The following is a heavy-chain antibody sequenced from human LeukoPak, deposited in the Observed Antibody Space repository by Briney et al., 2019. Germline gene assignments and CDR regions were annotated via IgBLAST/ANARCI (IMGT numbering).Heavy chain of an antibody. J-gene: IGHJ4*02. CDR2: ISSSGSTI. Sequence: KSGGPLRLSCAASGFTFSDYYMSWIRQAPGKGLEWVSYISSSGSTIYYADSVKGRFTISRDNAKNSLYLQMNGLRAEDTAVYYCARTLGDYVWGSYPLEDEPPHYWGQGTLVTVSS. CDR1: GFTFSDYY. CDR3: ARTLGDYVWGSYPLEDEPPHY. V-gene: IGHV3-11*01. D-gene: IGHD3-16*02.